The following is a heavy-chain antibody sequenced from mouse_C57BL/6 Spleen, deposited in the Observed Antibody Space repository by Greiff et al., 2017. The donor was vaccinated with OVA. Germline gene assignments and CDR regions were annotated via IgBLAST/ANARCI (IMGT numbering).Heavy chain of an antibody. CDR1: GFTFSDYG. Sequence: EVQRVESGGGLVKPGGSLKLSCAASGFTFSDYGMHWVRQAPEKGLEWVAYISSGSSTIYYADTVKGRFTISRDNAKNTLFLQMTSLRSEDTAMYYCASDGYYVPFAYWGQGTLVTVSA. V-gene: IGHV5-17*01. CDR2: ISSGSSTI. J-gene: IGHJ3*01. D-gene: IGHD2-3*01. CDR3: ASDGYYVPFAY.